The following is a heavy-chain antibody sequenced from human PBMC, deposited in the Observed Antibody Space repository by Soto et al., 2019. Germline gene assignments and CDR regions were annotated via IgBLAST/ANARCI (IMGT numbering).Heavy chain of an antibody. Sequence: EVQLVESGGDLVQPGGFLRLSCATSGFTFSRYWMHWVRQVPGKGLVWVSRINSDGSSISYSDSVKGRFTIYRDNAKNTMYLQMNSLRGEDTAVFYCARLPVDTITSLDYWGQGTLVTVSS. V-gene: IGHV3-74*01. J-gene: IGHJ4*02. CDR2: INSDGSSI. CDR1: GFTFSRYW. CDR3: ARLPVDTITSLDY. D-gene: IGHD3-3*01.